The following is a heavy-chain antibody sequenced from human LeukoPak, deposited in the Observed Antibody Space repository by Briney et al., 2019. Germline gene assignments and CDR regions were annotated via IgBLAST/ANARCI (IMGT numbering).Heavy chain of an antibody. CDR1: GFTFSSYG. CDR2: ISYDGSNK. CDR3: AKDRWATPYLFDY. V-gene: IGHV3-30*18. J-gene: IGHJ4*02. Sequence: GGSLRLSCAASGFTFSSYGIHWVRQAPGKGLQWVAVISYDGSNKYYADSVKGRFTISRDNSKNTLYLQMNSLRAEDTAVYYCAKDRWATPYLFDYWGQGTLVTVSS. D-gene: IGHD5-12*01.